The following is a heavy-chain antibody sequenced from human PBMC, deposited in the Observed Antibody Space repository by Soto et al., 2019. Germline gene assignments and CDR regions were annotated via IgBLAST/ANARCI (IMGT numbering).Heavy chain of an antibody. CDR1: GYSIRSGFY. V-gene: IGHV4-38-2*01. D-gene: IGHD1-26*01. CDR3: TRGAGAPWVRFDS. J-gene: IGHJ4*02. Sequence: PSGTLSLTCVVSGYSIRSGFYWGFVRQSPGKGLEWIGSISYSAKTFYNPSLASRLSIAVDTSMNQFSLRLTSVTAADTALYYCTRGAGAPWVRFDSWGQGTLVTVSS. CDR2: ISYSAKT.